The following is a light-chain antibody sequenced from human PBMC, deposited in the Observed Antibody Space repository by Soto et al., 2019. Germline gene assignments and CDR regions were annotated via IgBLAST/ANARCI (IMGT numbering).Light chain of an antibody. Sequence: EIVLTQSPGTLSLSPGERTTLSCRASQSVSSSYLAWYQQQFGQAPRLLIYGASSRATCIPDRFSGSGSGTDFTLNISRLEPEDFAVYYWQHYGSSPFTFGPGTKVDIK. CDR3: QHYGSSPFT. V-gene: IGKV3-20*01. CDR1: QSVSSSY. J-gene: IGKJ3*01. CDR2: GAS.